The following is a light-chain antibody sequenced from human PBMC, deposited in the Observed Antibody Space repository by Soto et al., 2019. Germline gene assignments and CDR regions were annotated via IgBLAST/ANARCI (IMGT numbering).Light chain of an antibody. CDR3: QQRNNWPPVT. J-gene: IGKJ4*01. V-gene: IGKV3-11*01. CDR2: DAS. CDR1: QSVSRH. Sequence: EIVLTQSPDTLSLSPGERATLSCRASQSVSRHLAWYQQKPGQAPRLLIYDASNRATGIPARFSGSGSGTDFTLTIISLEPEDFAVYYCQQRNNWPPVTFGGGTKVEIK.